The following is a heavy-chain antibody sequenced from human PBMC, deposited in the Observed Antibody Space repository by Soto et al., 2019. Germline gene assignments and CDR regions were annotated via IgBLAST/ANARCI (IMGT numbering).Heavy chain of an antibody. D-gene: IGHD1-1*01. J-gene: IGHJ6*02. V-gene: IGHV1-69*01. CDR2: VIPIFGTA. CDR3: AKSALIAVPGLERTQGYYYYGMDV. CDR1: GGTFSSYA. Sequence: QVQLVQSGAEVKKPGSSVKVSCKASGGTFSSYAISWVRQVPGQGLEWMGGVIPIFGTANYAQKFQGRVTITADEATSNAYIDLSSMIPEATAVYYCAKSALIAVPGLERTQGYYYYGMDVWGQGTTVTVSS.